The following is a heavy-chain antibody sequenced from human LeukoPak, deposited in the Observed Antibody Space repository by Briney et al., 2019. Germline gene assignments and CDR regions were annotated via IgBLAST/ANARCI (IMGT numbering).Heavy chain of an antibody. CDR1: GFTVSSSY. J-gene: IGHJ5*02. D-gene: IGHD2-15*01. CDR3: ARGGLYCSGGSCSLWFDP. Sequence: GSLRLSCAASGFTVSSSYMSWIRQPPGKGLEWIGEINHSGSTNYNPSLKSRVTISVDTSKNQFSLKLSSVTAADTAVYYCARGGLYCSGGSCSLWFDPWGQGTLVTVSS. V-gene: IGHV4-34*01. CDR2: INHSGST.